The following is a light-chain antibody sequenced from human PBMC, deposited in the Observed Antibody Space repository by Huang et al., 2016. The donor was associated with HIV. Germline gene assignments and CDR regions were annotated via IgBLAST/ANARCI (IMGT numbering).Light chain of an antibody. V-gene: IGKV3-15*01. Sequence: VMTQPPATLSVSPGERATLSCRASQSVSSNLAWYQQKPGQAPRLLIYAASTRATGIPARFSGSGSGTEFTLTISSLQSEDFAVYYCQQYNNWPRTFGQGTKVEIK. J-gene: IGKJ1*01. CDR1: QSVSSN. CDR2: AAS. CDR3: QQYNNWPRT.